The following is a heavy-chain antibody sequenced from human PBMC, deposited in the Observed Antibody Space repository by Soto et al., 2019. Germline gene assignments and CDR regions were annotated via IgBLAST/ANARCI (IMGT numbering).Heavy chain of an antibody. CDR1: GFTFSSYG. D-gene: IGHD2-21*02. CDR3: AKDSRIVVVTAPYDF. V-gene: IGHV3-30*18. CDR2: ISYDGSNK. J-gene: IGHJ4*02. Sequence: QVQLVESGGGVVQPGRSLRLSCAASGFTFSSYGMHWVRQAPGKGLEWVAVISYDGSNKYYADSVKGRFTISRDNSKNTLYLQMNSKRAEDMAVYYFAKDSRIVVVTAPYDFWGEGTLVTVST.